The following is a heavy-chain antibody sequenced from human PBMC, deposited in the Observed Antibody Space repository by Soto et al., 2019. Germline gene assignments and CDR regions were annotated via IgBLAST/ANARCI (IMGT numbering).Heavy chain of an antibody. CDR2: IFSSGTT. Sequence: QVQLRESGPGLVMPSQTLSLTCTVSGDSISSGNKYWSWIRQPPGKGLEWIGYIFSSGTTYYNASLKSRLTMSLDASQIQFSLKLNSLTDADTAVYFCARVPSPFDYYYAMDVWGQGTTVTVSS. J-gene: IGHJ6*02. D-gene: IGHD3-16*01. V-gene: IGHV4-30-4*01. CDR1: GDSISSGNKY. CDR3: ARVPSPFDYYYAMDV.